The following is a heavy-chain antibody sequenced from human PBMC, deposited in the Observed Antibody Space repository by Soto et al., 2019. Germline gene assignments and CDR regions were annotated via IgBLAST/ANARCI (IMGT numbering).Heavy chain of an antibody. J-gene: IGHJ4*02. D-gene: IGHD3-9*01. V-gene: IGHV1-18*01. CDR1: GYTFTHFG. CDR2: ISTKNGDT. Sequence: QVQLVQSGAEVKKPGASVKVSCKAFGYTFTHFGITWVRQTPGQGLEWMGWISTKNGDTDYVQKFQDRVIMTTDTSTRTAYMEVRSLRSDDTAVYYCARRYGPIDYWGQGTLVTVSS. CDR3: ARRYGPIDY.